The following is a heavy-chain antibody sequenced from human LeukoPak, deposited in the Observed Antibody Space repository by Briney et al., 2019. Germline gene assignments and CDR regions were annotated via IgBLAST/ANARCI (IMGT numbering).Heavy chain of an antibody. J-gene: IGHJ5*02. V-gene: IGHV4-39*01. D-gene: IGHD2-8*01. Sequence: PSETLSLTCTVSGGSISSSTSYWGWIRQPPGKGIEWIGSIYYSGRAYYSPSLKSRVTISVDESKIQFSLKLSSVNGADTAVYYCARQLRYCTNGVCYRAWFDPWGQGTLVTVSS. CDR3: ARQLRYCTNGVCYRAWFDP. CDR1: GGSISSSTSY. CDR2: IYYSGRA.